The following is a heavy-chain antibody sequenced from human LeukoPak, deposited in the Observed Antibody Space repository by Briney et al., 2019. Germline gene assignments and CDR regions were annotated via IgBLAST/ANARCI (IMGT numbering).Heavy chain of an antibody. D-gene: IGHD4-11*01. CDR2: ISYDGSNK. CDR1: GFTFSSYG. Sequence: GRSLRLSCAASGFTFSSYGMHWVRQAPGKGLEWVAVISYDGSNKYYADSVKGRFTISRDNSKNTLYLQMSSLRAEDTAVYYCAKDYRKDAFDIWGQGTMVTVSS. CDR3: AKDYRKDAFDI. J-gene: IGHJ3*02. V-gene: IGHV3-30*18.